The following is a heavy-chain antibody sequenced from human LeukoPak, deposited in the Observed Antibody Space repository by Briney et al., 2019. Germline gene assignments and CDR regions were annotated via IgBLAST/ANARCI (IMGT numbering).Heavy chain of an antibody. V-gene: IGHV3-23*01. Sequence: PGGSLRLSCAASGFTVSSNYMSWVRQAPGKGLEWVSAISGSGGSTYYADSVKGRFTISRDNSKNTLYLQMNSLRAEDTAVYYCAKDRAYYYDSSGYYHFDYWGQGTLVTVSS. CDR3: AKDRAYYYDSSGYYHFDY. D-gene: IGHD3-22*01. J-gene: IGHJ4*02. CDR1: GFTVSSNY. CDR2: ISGSGGST.